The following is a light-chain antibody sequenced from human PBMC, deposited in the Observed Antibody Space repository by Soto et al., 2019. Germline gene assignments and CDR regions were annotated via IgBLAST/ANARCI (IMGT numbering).Light chain of an antibody. Sequence: QSALTQPASVSGSPGQSITISCTGSNSDVGAYNYVSWYQQHPGKAPRLIIFEVNDRPSGVSHRFSGSKSGNTASLTISGLQAEDEAYYYCASYTTSHTRVFGGGTKVTVL. CDR2: EVN. V-gene: IGLV2-14*01. CDR1: NSDVGAYNY. J-gene: IGLJ3*02. CDR3: ASYTTSHTRV.